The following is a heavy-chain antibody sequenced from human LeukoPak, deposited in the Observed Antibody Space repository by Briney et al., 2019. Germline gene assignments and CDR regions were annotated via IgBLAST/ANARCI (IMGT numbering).Heavy chain of an antibody. V-gene: IGHV4-39*07. CDR1: GGSISSSNYY. CDR3: VAGYCSSTSCYRGYYYMDV. CDR2: IYYSGST. J-gene: IGHJ6*03. Sequence: SETLSLTCTVSGGSISSSNYYWGWIRQPPGKGLEWIGSIYYSGSTYYNPSLKSRVTISVDTSKNQFSLKLSSVTAADTAVYYCVAGYCSSTSCYRGYYYMDVWGKGTTVTVSS. D-gene: IGHD2-2*01.